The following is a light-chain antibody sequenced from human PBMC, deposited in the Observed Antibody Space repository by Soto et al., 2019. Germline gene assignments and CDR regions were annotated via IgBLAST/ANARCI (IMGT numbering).Light chain of an antibody. CDR1: QYIHTH. CDR3: QTYDKAPWT. J-gene: IGKJ1*01. V-gene: IGKV1-27*01. Sequence: DTQMTQSPSSLSASVGDRVTITCRASQYIHTHLAWYQQKPGNSPKLLVYGASTLHSGVPSRFSASGSGTDFILTISSLQSEDVATYYCQTYDKAPWTFGPGTRV. CDR2: GAS.